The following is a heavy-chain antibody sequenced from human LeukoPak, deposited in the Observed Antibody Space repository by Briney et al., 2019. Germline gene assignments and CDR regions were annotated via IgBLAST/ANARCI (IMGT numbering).Heavy chain of an antibody. CDR3: AKGMEGYCSSSSCPGVDY. D-gene: IGHD2-2*01. J-gene: IGHJ4*02. CDR1: GFTFSDYG. Sequence: GGSLRLSCAASGFTFSDYGMHWVRQAPGKGLQWVAVISYDGSNQYYADSVKGRFTISRDNSKNTLYLQMNSLRAEDTAVYYYAKGMEGYCSSSSCPGVDYWGQGTLVTVSS. V-gene: IGHV3-30*18. CDR2: ISYDGSNQ.